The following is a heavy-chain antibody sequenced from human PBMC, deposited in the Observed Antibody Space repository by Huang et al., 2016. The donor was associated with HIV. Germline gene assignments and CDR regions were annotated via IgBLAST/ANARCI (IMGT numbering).Heavy chain of an antibody. CDR2: MNPNTGNT. J-gene: IGHJ4*02. D-gene: IGHD4-17*01. Sequence: QVHLVQSGADVKKPGASVKVSCKASGYTFTNYDINWVRQAPGRGLEWLGWMNPNTGNTGFAQSFQGRVTMTRKTSIATAYMELTSLTSEDTAGYYCARSAYGDLDYWGLGTLVSVSS. CDR1: GYTFTNYD. V-gene: IGHV1-8*02. CDR3: ARSAYGDLDY.